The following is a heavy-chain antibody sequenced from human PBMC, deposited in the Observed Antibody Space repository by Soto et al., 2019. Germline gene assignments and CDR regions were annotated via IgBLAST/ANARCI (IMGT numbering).Heavy chain of an antibody. D-gene: IGHD3-10*01. Sequence: QLQLQESGPGLVKPSETLSLTCTVSGGSISSSSYYWGWIRQPPGKGLEWIGSIYYSGSTYYNPSLKSRVTISLDTSKNQFSLKLGSVTAADTAVYYCARLQRRYYYGSGIIDYWGQGTLVTVSS. CDR3: ARLQRRYYYGSGIIDY. J-gene: IGHJ4*02. V-gene: IGHV4-39*01. CDR1: GGSISSSSYY. CDR2: IYYSGST.